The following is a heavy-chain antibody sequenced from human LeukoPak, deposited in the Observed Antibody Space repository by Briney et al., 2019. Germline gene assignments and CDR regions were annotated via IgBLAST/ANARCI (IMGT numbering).Heavy chain of an antibody. D-gene: IGHD3-10*01. Sequence: GGSLRLSCAASGFTFSSYWMSWVRQAPGKGLEWVANIKEDGSEKDYVDSVKGQFTISRDNAKNSLFLQMDSLRAEDTAVYYCARDLAGHYYGSGSSFDYWGQGTLVTVSS. V-gene: IGHV3-7*01. CDR2: IKEDGSEK. J-gene: IGHJ4*02. CDR1: GFTFSSYW. CDR3: ARDLAGHYYGSGSSFDY.